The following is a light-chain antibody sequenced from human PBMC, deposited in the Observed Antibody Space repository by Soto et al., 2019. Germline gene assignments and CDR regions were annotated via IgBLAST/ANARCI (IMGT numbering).Light chain of an antibody. CDR1: SSNIGSNT. CDR2: RNN. Sequence: QSVLTQPPSASGTPGQRVTISCSGSSSNIGSNTVNWYQQLPGTAPKLLIYRNNPRPSGVPDRFSGSKSGTSASLAISGLQSEDEADYYCAAWDDSLNEYVFGTGTKVTVL. CDR3: AAWDDSLNEYV. J-gene: IGLJ1*01. V-gene: IGLV1-44*01.